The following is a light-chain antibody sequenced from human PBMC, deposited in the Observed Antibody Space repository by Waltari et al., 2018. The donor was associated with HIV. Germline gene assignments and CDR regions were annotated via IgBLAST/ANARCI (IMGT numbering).Light chain of an antibody. V-gene: IGLV1-47*01. CDR1: TSNVETQW. J-gene: IGLJ3*02. CDR2: RNY. Sequence: QSVLTQPPSASGAPGQTVTISCSGSTSNVETQWVYWYQQLPGTAPKLLIYRNYKRPSGVPDRVSSSKSGAAASLIISGLRSEDEADYFCGVWDSTLKQWLFGGRTKLTVL. CDR3: GVWDSTLKQWL.